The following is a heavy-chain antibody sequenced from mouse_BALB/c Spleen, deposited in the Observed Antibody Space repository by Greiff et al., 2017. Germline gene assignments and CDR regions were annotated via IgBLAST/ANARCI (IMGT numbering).Heavy chain of an antibody. CDR1: GYSITSDYA. J-gene: IGHJ2*01. D-gene: IGHD3-3*01. CDR3: AREGGLAYFDY. Sequence: EVKLVESGPGLVKPSQSLSLTCTVTGYSITSDYAWNWIRQFPGNKLEWMGYISYSGSTSYNPSLKSRISITRDTSKNQFFLQLNSVTTEDTATYYCAREGGLAYFDYWGQGTTLTVSS. CDR2: ISYSGST. V-gene: IGHV3-2*02.